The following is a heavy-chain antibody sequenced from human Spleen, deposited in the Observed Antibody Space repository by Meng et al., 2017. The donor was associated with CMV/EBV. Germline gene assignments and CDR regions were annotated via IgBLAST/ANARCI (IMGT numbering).Heavy chain of an antibody. CDR3: ARDRLASEQLVRIGVRNYGMDV. CDR2: IKQDGSEK. CDR1: GFTFSSYW. D-gene: IGHD6-6*01. V-gene: IGHV3-7*01. Sequence: GGSLRLSCAASGFTFSSYWMSWVRQAPGKGPEWVANIKQDGSEKYYVDSVKGRFTISRDNAKNSLYLQMNSLRAEDTAVYYCARDRLASEQLVRIGVRNYGMDVWGQGTTVTVSS. J-gene: IGHJ6*02.